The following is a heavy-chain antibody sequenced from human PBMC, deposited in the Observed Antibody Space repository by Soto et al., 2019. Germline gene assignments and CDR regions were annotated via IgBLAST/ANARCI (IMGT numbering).Heavy chain of an antibody. J-gene: IGHJ5*01. Sequence: GGSRRLSVEASGFVFSDHATSWVRQAPGKGREWVWAISGNGIASYYADSVKGRFTTSRDNSKNTLYLQMNRLRADDTAVDYFARDAMTPLPETNNWLDPWGPGTLVNAFS. CDR3: ARDAMTPLPETNNWLDP. CDR1: GFVFSDHA. V-gene: IGHV3-23*01. D-gene: IGHD2-15*01. CDR2: ISGNGIAS.